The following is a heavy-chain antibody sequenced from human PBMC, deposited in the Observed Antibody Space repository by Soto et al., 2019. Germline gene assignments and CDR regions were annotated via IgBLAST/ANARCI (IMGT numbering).Heavy chain of an antibody. J-gene: IGHJ3*02. D-gene: IGHD2-2*01. CDR1: GFTFSSYA. CDR3: AKKLRIVVVPAARHDAFDI. V-gene: IGHV3-23*01. Sequence: PGGSLRLSCAASGFTFSSYAMSWVRQAPGKGLEWVSAISGSGGSTYYADSVKGRFTISRDNSKNTLYLQMNSLRAEDTAVYYCAKKLRIVVVPAARHDAFDIWGQGT. CDR2: ISGSGGST.